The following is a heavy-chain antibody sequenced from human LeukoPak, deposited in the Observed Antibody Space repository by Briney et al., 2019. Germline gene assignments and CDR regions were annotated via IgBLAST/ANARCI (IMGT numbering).Heavy chain of an antibody. D-gene: IGHD2-15*01. J-gene: IGHJ4*02. V-gene: IGHV1-18*01. CDR2: VTTKNGNT. CDR1: GYTFTNYD. CDR3: ARCSGGSCYNSLDY. Sequence: AASVKVSCKASGYTFTNYDINWVRQAPGKGLEWMGWVTTKNGNTNYAQKLQDRLTITTDTSTNTAYMDLRSLKSDDTALYYCARCSGGSCYNSLDYWGQGTLVTVSS.